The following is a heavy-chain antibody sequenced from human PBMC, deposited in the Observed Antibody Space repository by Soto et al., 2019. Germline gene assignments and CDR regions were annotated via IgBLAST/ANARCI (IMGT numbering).Heavy chain of an antibody. D-gene: IGHD3-10*01. V-gene: IGHV1-18*01. CDR2: ISDYNGNT. CDR1: GYTFSSYG. CDR3: AREGYYSGSGTYSPPRYYGMDV. Sequence: QVQLVQSGAEVKRAGASVKVSCKASGYTFSSYGLSWVRQAPGQGLEWMGWISDYNGNTHYAQKFQGRVIMTTDTSTSTAYMELRRLRSEDTAVYFCAREGYYSGSGTYSPPRYYGMDVWGQGTTVTVSS. J-gene: IGHJ6*02.